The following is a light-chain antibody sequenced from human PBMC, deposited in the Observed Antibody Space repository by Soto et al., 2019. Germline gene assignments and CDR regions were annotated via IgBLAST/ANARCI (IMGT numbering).Light chain of an antibody. Sequence: EIVMTQSPPSLTVTPGEPASISCRSSQRLLHSNGNIFLDWYLQKPGQSPQLLIYLGSNRASGVPDRVSGSGAGTDFTLKISRVEAEDVGVYYCMQGTHWPRTFGQGTKVEIK. V-gene: IGKV2-28*01. CDR2: LGS. CDR1: QRLLHSNGNIF. J-gene: IGKJ1*01. CDR3: MQGTHWPRT.